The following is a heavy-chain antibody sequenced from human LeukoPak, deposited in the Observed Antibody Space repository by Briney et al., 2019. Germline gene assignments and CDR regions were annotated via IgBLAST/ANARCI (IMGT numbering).Heavy chain of an antibody. D-gene: IGHD1/OR15-1a*01. V-gene: IGHV3-53*01. J-gene: IGHJ4*02. CDR1: GFTVSSNY. Sequence: GGSLRLSCAASGFTVSSNYMSWVRQAPGKGLEWVSVIYCGGSTYYADSVKGRFTISRDNSKNTLYLQMNSLRAEDTAVYYCARAGKQWPFDYWGQGTLVTVSS. CDR2: IYCGGST. CDR3: ARAGKQWPFDY.